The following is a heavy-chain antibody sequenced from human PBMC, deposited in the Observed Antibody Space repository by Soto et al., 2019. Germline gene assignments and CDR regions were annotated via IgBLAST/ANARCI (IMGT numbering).Heavy chain of an antibody. V-gene: IGHV4-61*01. Sequence: QVQLQESGPGLVKPSETLSLTCTVSGASVSSSSYYWSWIRQSPGKGLEWIAYIYYSGGTNYNPSLKSRVTISLDTSRNQFSLKLGSVTAADTALYYCARSYCNAGSCYLFDYWGQGTLITVSS. CDR1: GASVSSSSYY. D-gene: IGHD2-15*01. CDR3: ARSYCNAGSCYLFDY. CDR2: IYYSGGT. J-gene: IGHJ4*02.